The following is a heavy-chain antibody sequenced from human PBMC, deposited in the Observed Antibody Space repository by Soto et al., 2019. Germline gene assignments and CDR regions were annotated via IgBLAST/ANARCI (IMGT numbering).Heavy chain of an antibody. V-gene: IGHV3-15*07. J-gene: IGHJ4*02. Sequence: GGSLRLSCAASEFTFTNAWMNWVRQAPGKGLEWVGRIKSKADGGTTDYAAPVKGRFTISRDESQNTLYLQMNSLKTEDTAVYYCTSLYYGHWGQGTLATVSS. CDR2: IKSKADGGTT. CDR1: EFTFTNAW. CDR3: TSLYYGH. D-gene: IGHD3-16*02.